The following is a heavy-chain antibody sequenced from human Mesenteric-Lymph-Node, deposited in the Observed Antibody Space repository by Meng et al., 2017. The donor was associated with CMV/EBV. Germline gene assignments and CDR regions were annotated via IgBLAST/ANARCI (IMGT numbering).Heavy chain of an antibody. CDR2: IKSDGSST. CDR3: AKAPSSAWPYYFDY. D-gene: IGHD6-19*01. J-gene: IGHJ4*02. CDR1: GFTFSSYW. Sequence: APSGFTFSSYWMHWVRQAPGKGLVWVSRIKSDGSSTSYADSVKGRFTISRDNSKNTLYLQMNSLRAEDTAIYYCAKAPSSAWPYYFDYWGQGTLVTVSS. V-gene: IGHV3-74*01.